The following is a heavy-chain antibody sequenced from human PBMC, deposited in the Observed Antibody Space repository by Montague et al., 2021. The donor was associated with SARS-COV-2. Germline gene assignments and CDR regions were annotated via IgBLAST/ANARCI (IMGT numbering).Heavy chain of an antibody. CDR1: GASITDSY. Sequence: SETLSLTCTISGASITDSYRSCTRLHPRHQLDSIGYIYFSGSTNYNPSLKSRLTISVDTSKNQFSLKLSSVTAADTAVYFCTRLSLGWNTDWGQGTLVTVSS. V-gene: IGHV4-59*08. CDR2: IYFSGST. CDR3: TRLSLGWNTD. J-gene: IGHJ1*01. D-gene: IGHD1-1*01.